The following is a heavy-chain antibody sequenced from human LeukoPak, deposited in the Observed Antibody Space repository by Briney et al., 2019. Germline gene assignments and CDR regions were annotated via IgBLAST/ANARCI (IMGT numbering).Heavy chain of an antibody. CDR3: AKGGYYYDSSGHDY. CDR2: ISGDGGRT. D-gene: IGHD3-22*01. V-gene: IGHV3-43*02. Sequence: VGSLRLSCAASGFTFDDYAMHWVRQAPGKGLEWVSLISGDGGRTYYAEFVEGRFTIFRDNSKNSLYLQMNSLRTEDTALYYCAKGGYYYDSSGHDYWGQGTLVTVSS. CDR1: GFTFDDYA. J-gene: IGHJ4*02.